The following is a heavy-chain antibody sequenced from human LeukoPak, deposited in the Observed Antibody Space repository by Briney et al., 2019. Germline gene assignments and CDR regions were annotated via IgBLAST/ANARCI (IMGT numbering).Heavy chain of an antibody. CDR3: ARGSPYEH. CDR2: IYYSGST. D-gene: IGHD3-3*01. Sequence: SETLSLTCTVSGGSISSSSYYWGWIRQPPGKGLEWIGSIYYSGSTYYNLSLESRLTISVDTSKNQFSLKLRSVTAADTAVYYCARGSPYEHWGQGTLVTVSS. CDR1: GGSISSSSYY. J-gene: IGHJ4*02. V-gene: IGHV4-39*01.